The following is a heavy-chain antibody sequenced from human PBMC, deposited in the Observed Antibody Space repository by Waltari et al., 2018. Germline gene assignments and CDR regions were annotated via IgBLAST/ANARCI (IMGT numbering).Heavy chain of an antibody. CDR1: GGSISSYY. V-gene: IGHV4-59*01. Sequence: QVQLQESGPGLVKPSETLSLTCTVSGGSISSYYWSWIRQPPGPGLEWIGYIYYSGSTNYNPSLKSRVTISVDTSKNQFSLKLSSVTAADTAVYYCARDRYDFWSGYSDPTTGYYMDVWGKGTTVTVSS. J-gene: IGHJ6*03. D-gene: IGHD3-3*01. CDR2: IYYSGST. CDR3: ARDRYDFWSGYSDPTTGYYMDV.